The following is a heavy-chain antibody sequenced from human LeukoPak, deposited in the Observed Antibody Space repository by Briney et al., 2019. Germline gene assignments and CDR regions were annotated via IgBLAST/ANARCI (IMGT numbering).Heavy chain of an antibody. CDR2: INSKTDGGAT. CDR1: GFTLSNAR. J-gene: IGHJ3*01. V-gene: IGHV3-15*01. D-gene: IGHD2-8*02. CDR3: TRVGYGWSLVL. Sequence: GGSLRLSCAASGFTLSNARMSESRQAPGKGLEWVGRINSKTDGGATDYAAPVKGRFTISRDDSKNTLFLQMNSLKTEDTALYYCTRVGYGWSLVLWGRGTMVTVSS.